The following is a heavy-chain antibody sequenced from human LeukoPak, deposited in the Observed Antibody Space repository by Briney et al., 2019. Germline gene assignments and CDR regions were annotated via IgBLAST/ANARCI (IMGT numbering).Heavy chain of an antibody. CDR3: ARDRTAYSSSCYYFDY. D-gene: IGHD6-13*01. CDR2: ISAYNGNT. CDR1: GYTFTSYG. Sequence: ASVKVSCKASGYTFTSYGISWVRQAPGQGLEWMGWISAYNGNTNYAQKLQGRVTMTTDTSTSTAYMELRSLRSDDTAVYYCARDRTAYSSSCYYFDYWGQGTLVTVSS. J-gene: IGHJ4*02. V-gene: IGHV1-18*01.